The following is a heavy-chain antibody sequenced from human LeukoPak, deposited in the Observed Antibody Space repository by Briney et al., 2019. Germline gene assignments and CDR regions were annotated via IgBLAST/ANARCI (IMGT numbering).Heavy chain of an antibody. Sequence: SETLSLTCTVSGGSISSGDYYWSWIRQPPGKGLEWIGEINHSGSTNYNPSLKSRVTISVDTSKNQFSLKLRSVTAADTAVYYCARGDSSVGLNYWGQGTLVTVSS. D-gene: IGHD1-26*01. CDR1: GGSISSGDYY. J-gene: IGHJ4*02. V-gene: IGHV4-39*07. CDR2: INHSGST. CDR3: ARGDSSVGLNY.